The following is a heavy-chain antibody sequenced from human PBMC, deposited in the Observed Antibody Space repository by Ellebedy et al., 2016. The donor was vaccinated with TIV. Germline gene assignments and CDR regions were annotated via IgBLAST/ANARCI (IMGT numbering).Heavy chain of an antibody. V-gene: IGHV3-73*01. CDR3: TRLVDCSGGSCYLHFED. D-gene: IGHD2-15*01. J-gene: IGHJ4*02. Sequence: PGGSLRLSCAASWFTFRGSAIHWVRQASGKGLEWVGRIRSQANSYATAYAASVEGRFGISRDDSENTAYLKMNSLKTEDTAVYYCTRLVDCSGGSCYLHFEDWGQGTLVTVSS. CDR2: IRSQANSYAT. CDR1: WFTFRGSA.